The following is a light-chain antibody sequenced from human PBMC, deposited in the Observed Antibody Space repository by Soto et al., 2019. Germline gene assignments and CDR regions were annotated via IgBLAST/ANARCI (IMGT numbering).Light chain of an antibody. CDR2: DVS. CDR1: RSDVGGYNE. Sequence: QSVLTQPASVSGSPGQSTTISCTGTRSDVGGYNEVSWYQQLPGKAPKLMIYDVSNRPSGVSHRFSASKSGNTASLTISGLQAEDEAYYYCGSHAAGSTLIFGGGTKLTVL. V-gene: IGLV2-14*03. J-gene: IGLJ2*01. CDR3: GSHAAGSTLI.